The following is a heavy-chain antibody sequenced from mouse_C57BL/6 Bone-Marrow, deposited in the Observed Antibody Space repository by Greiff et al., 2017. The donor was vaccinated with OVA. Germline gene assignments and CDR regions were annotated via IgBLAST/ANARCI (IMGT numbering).Heavy chain of an antibody. V-gene: IGHV14-3*01. J-gene: IGHJ1*03. CDR1: GFNIKNTY. CDR2: IDPANGNT. CDR3: ASYYYGSSYYVYWYFDV. Sequence: EVQLQQSVAELVRPGASVKLSCTASGFNIKNTYMHWVKQRPEQGLEWIGRIDPANGNTKYAPKFQGKATITADTSSNTAYLQLSSLTSEDTAIYYCASYYYGSSYYVYWYFDVWGTGTTVTVSS. D-gene: IGHD1-1*01.